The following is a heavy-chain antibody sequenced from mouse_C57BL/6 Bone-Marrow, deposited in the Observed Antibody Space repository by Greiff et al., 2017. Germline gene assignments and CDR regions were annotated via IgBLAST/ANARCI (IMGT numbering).Heavy chain of an antibody. CDR1: GYAFSSSW. J-gene: IGHJ2*01. V-gene: IGHV1-82*01. D-gene: IGHD1-1*01. CDR3: ARDTTVPLDY. Sequence: VQLQQSGPELVKPGASVKISCKASGYAFSSSWMNWVKQRPGKGLEWIGRIYPGAGDTNYNGKFKGKATLTADKSSSTAYMQLSSLTSEDSAVYFCARDTTVPLDYWGTGTTLTVSS. CDR2: IYPGAGDT.